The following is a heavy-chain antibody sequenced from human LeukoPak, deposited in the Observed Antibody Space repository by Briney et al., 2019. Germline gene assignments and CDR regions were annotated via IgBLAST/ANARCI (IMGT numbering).Heavy chain of an antibody. CDR1: GYTFTGYY. V-gene: IGHV1-2*02. D-gene: IGHD2-2*01. J-gene: IGHJ5*02. CDR3: AIVVVPAAMRRNNWFDP. CDR2: INPNNGGT. Sequence: ASVKVSCKASGYTFTGYYMHWVRQAPGQGLEWMGWINPNNGGTKYVQKFQGRVTMTRDTSISTAYMELSRLRSDDTAVYYCAIVVVPAAMRRNNWFDPWGQGTLVTVSS.